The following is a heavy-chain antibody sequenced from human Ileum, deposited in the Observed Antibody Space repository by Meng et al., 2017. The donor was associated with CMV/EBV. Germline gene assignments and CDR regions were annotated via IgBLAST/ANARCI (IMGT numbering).Heavy chain of an antibody. CDR3: ARDYGNGGSCYRFFDL. D-gene: IGHD2-15*01. V-gene: IGHV4-4*07. CDR1: GAARGTYN. CDR2: IFVMGVT. J-gene: IGHJ2*01. Sequence: QVHLQESGPGLLKPSEPPYLSCTVSGAARGTYNGNLIPQPDGKGLGWFGRIFVMGVTACNPSLERRLTMSVESCNNKFALGLTSGTAADTAVYYCARDYGNGGSCYRFFDLWGRGTLVTVSS.